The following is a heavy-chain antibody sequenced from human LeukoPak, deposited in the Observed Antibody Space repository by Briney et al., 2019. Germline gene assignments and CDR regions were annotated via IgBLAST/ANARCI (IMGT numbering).Heavy chain of an antibody. J-gene: IGHJ4*02. D-gene: IGHD1-26*01. V-gene: IGHV4-39*01. CDR1: GGSISSSSYY. Sequence: SETLSLTCTVSGGSISSSSYYWGWIRQPPGKGLDWIGSIYYSGSTYYNPSLKSRVTTSVDTSKNQFSLKLSSVTAADTAVYYCARGCNRYSGSYYVRYWGQGTLVTVSS. CDR3: ARGCNRYSGSYYVRY. CDR2: IYYSGST.